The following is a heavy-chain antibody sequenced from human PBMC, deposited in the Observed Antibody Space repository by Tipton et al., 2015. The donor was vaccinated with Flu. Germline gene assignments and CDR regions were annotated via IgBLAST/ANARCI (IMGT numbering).Heavy chain of an antibody. CDR2: IDHSGTT. Sequence: TLSLTCAVYGGSFSGYYWGWIRQPPGKGLEWIGSIDHSGTTYYNPSLKSRVTISVDTSKNQFSLKLSSVTAADTAVFYCASHSYSRGRAGHWGQGTLVTVSS. D-gene: IGHD4-11*01. V-gene: IGHV4-38-2*01. CDR3: ASHSYSRGRAGH. CDR1: GGSFSGYY. J-gene: IGHJ4*02.